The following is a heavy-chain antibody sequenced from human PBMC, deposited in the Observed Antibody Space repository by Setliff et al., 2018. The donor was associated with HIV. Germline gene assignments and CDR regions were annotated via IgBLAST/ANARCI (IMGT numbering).Heavy chain of an antibody. V-gene: IGHV4-39*01. D-gene: IGHD6-19*01. CDR1: GGSISSSSYY. CDR3: ARGRKKTLAVSGTRYFDF. Sequence: SETLSLTCTVSGGSISSSSYYWGWIRQPPGKGREWIGSIFYSGSANYNPSLKSRVTISVDTSKNQFSLKLSSVTAADTAVYYCARGRKKTLAVSGTRYFDFWGQGTLVTVSS. CDR2: IFYSGSA. J-gene: IGHJ4*02.